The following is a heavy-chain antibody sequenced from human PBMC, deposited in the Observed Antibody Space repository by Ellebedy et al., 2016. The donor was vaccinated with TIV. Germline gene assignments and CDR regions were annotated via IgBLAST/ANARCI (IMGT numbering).Heavy chain of an antibody. CDR1: GFNFRSYW. Sequence: GESLKISCAASGFNFRSYWMTWVRQAPGKGLEWVAKIRQEGDEIYYVESVKGRFTISRDNAKNSLYLQMNSLRAEDTAVYYCARDWSGAYYYDSNFDYWGQGTLVTVSS. V-gene: IGHV3-7*01. CDR3: ARDWSGAYYYDSNFDY. J-gene: IGHJ4*02. CDR2: IRQEGDEI. D-gene: IGHD3-22*01.